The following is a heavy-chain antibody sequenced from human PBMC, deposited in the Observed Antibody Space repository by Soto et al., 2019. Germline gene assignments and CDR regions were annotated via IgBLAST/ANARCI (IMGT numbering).Heavy chain of an antibody. J-gene: IGHJ5*02. CDR2: MNPGSGDT. V-gene: IGHV1-8*01. D-gene: IGHD3-10*02. Sequence: ASVKVSCKASGYTFTNNDVSWVRQATGQGLEWMGWMNPGSGDTGYAQKFQGGVTMTRDISIATAYMELSSLRSDDTAIYYCATMATFCSLNWFDPWGQGTLVTVSS. CDR1: GYTFTNND. CDR3: ATMATFCSLNWFDP.